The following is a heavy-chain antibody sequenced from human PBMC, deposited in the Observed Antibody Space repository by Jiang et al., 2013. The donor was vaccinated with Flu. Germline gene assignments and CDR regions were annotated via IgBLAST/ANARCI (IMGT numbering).Heavy chain of an antibody. J-gene: IGHJ5*02. D-gene: IGHD3/OR15-3a*01. Sequence: ICNVSGASVRNYYWSWIRQPPGKGLEWIGYIYTSGSTNYNPSLQSRVTVSVDTAKNQISLKLTSVTAADTAVYYCATVGRFLDRLDPWGQGTL. CDR2: IYTSGST. CDR3: ATVGRFLDRLDP. V-gene: IGHV4-4*09. CDR1: GASVRNYY.